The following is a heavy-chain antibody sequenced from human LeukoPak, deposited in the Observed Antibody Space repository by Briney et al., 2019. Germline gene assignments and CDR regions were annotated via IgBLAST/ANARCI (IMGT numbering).Heavy chain of an antibody. D-gene: IGHD3-22*01. CDR3: ARDQRITMIVVVSYYFDY. CDR1: GYTFTSYY. CDR2: INPSGGST. V-gene: IGHV1-46*01. J-gene: IGHJ4*02. Sequence: GASVKVSCKASGYTFTSYYMHWVRQAPGQGLEWMGIINPSGGSTSYAQKFQGRVTMTRDTSTSTVYMELSSLRAEDTAVYYCARDQRITMIVVVSYYFDYWGQGTLVTVSS.